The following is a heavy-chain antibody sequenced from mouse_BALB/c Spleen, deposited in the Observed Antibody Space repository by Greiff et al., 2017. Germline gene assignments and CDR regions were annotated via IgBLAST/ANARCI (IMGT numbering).Heavy chain of an antibody. CDR1: GYTFTSYW. Sequence: QVQLQQPGAELVKPGASVKLSCKASGYTFTSYWMHWVKQRPGQGLEWIGEINPSNGRTNYNEKFKSKATLTVDKSSSTAYMQLSSLTSEDSAVYYCARGDLYYYGSSAMDYWGQGTSVTVSS. CDR2: INPSNGRT. J-gene: IGHJ4*01. D-gene: IGHD1-1*01. V-gene: IGHV1S81*02. CDR3: ARGDLYYYGSSAMDY.